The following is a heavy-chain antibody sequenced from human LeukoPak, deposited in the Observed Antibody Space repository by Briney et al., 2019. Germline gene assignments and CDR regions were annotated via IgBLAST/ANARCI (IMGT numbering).Heavy chain of an antibody. Sequence: GGSLRLSCAASGFTFSSYEMNWVRQAPGKGLEWVSYISSSGRTTYYADSVKGRFTISRDNAKNSLYLQMNSLRAEDTAVYYCAGDGYDSSGFRFYFDYWGQGTLVTVSS. D-gene: IGHD3-22*01. CDR1: GFTFSSYE. CDR3: AGDGYDSSGFRFYFDY. V-gene: IGHV3-48*03. J-gene: IGHJ4*02. CDR2: ISSSGRTT.